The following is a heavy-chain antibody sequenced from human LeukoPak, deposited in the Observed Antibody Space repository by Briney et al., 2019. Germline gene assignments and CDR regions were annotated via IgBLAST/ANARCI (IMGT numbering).Heavy chain of an antibody. Sequence: SETLSLTCTVSGGSISSGGYYWSWIRQPPEKGLEYIGYIYYSGITFYNPSLRSRITISIDTSKNQFSLKLSSVTAADTAVYYCARDRSTVDYYGLDVWGQGTTVIVSS. CDR1: GGSISSGGYY. V-gene: IGHV4-30-4*08. CDR2: IYYSGIT. CDR3: ARDRSTVDYYGLDV. D-gene: IGHD4-23*01. J-gene: IGHJ6*02.